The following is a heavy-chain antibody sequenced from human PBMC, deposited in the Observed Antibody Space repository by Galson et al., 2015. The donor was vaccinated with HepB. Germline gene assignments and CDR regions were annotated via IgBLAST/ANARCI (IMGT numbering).Heavy chain of an antibody. V-gene: IGHV3-74*01. J-gene: IGHJ4*02. Sequence: SLRLSCAASEFSVDSYWMHWVRQVPGKGLVWVSRINSDGTITDFADSVKGRFTVSRDNAKNTLYLQMNALGDEDTAVYYCTRVRDGLSGAFDYWGQGTPVTVSS. D-gene: IGHD7-27*01. CDR1: EFSVDSYW. CDR2: INSDGTIT. CDR3: TRVRDGLSGAFDY.